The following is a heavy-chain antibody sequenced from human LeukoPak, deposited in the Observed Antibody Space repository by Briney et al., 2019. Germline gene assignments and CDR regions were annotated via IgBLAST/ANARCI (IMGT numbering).Heavy chain of an antibody. D-gene: IGHD6-13*01. Sequence: ASVKVSCKASGYTFTGYYMHWVRQAPGQGLEWMGWINPNSGGTNYAQKFQGRVTMTRDTSISTAYMELSGLRSDDTAVYYCAREDSSNALSGYWGQGTLVTVSS. CDR2: INPNSGGT. V-gene: IGHV1-2*02. J-gene: IGHJ4*02. CDR3: AREDSSNALSGY. CDR1: GYTFTGYY.